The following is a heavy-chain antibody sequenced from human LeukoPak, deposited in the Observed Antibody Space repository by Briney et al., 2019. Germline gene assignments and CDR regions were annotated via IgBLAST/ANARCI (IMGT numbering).Heavy chain of an antibody. CDR3: AKSIGYCSSTSCLFDY. J-gene: IGHJ4*02. Sequence: GGSLRLSCAASGFTVSSNYMSWVRQAPGKGLEWVSVIYSGGSTYYADSVKGRFTISRDNSKNTLYLQMNSLRAEDTAVYYCAKSIGYCSSTSCLFDYWGQGTLVTVSS. D-gene: IGHD2-2*01. V-gene: IGHV3-53*05. CDR1: GFTVSSNY. CDR2: IYSGGST.